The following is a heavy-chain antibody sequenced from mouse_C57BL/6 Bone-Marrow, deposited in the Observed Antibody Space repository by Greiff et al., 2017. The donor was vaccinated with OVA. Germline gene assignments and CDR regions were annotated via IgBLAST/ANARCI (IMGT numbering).Heavy chain of an antibody. CDR2: IDPANGNT. CDR1: GFNIKNTY. J-gene: IGHJ3*01. V-gene: IGHV14-3*01. CDR3: ARGRLREDWFAY. Sequence: VQLQQSVAELVRPGASVKLSCTASGFNIKNTYMHWVKQRPEQGLEWIGRIDPANGNTKYAPKVQGKATITADTSSNTAYLQLSSLTSEATAIYSCARGRLREDWFAYWGQGTLVTVSA. D-gene: IGHD2-4*01.